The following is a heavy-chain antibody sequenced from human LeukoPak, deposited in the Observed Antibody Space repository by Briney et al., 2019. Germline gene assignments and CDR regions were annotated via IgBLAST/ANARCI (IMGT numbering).Heavy chain of an antibody. J-gene: IGHJ4*02. D-gene: IGHD3-22*01. Sequence: SETLSLTCTVSGGSISSGGYYWSWIRQHPGKGLEWIGYIYYSGSTYYNPSLKSRVTISVDTSKNQFSLKLSSVTAADTAVYCCARDSKGDSSGYYVSFDYWGQGTLVTVSS. CDR3: ARDSKGDSSGYYVSFDY. CDR2: IYYSGST. CDR1: GGSISSGGYY. V-gene: IGHV4-31*03.